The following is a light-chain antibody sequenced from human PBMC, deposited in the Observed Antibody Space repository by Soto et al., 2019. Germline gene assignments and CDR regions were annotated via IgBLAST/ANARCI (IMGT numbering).Light chain of an antibody. V-gene: IGKV2-30*02. CDR3: LQATHSPHT. CDR2: QVT. Sequence: DVVMTQSPLSLPVTPGQPASISCRSSQDLVHNDGNSYLVWFQQRPGQSPRRLIYQVTKRDSGVPDRFSGSGSGTDFTLKINKVEAEDVGVYYCLQATHSPHTFGQGTKLEIQ. J-gene: IGKJ2*01. CDR1: QDLVHNDGNSY.